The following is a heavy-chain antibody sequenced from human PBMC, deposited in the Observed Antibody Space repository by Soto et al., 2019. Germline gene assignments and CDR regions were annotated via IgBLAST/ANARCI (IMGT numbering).Heavy chain of an antibody. CDR3: ARDVAPYYDSSGYYYDLMSFDI. CDR2: ISSSSSTI. V-gene: IGHV3-48*02. D-gene: IGHD3-22*01. Sequence: GGSLRLSCAASGFTFSSYSMNWVRQAPGKGLEWVSYISSSSSTIYYADSVKGRFTISRDKAKNSLYLQMNSLRDEDTAVYYCARDVAPYYDSSGYYYDLMSFDIWGQGTMVTVSS. J-gene: IGHJ3*02. CDR1: GFTFSSYS.